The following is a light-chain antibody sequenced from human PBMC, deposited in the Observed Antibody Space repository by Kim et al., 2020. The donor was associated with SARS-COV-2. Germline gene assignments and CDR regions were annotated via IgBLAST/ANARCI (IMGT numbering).Light chain of an antibody. J-gene: IGLJ3*02. CDR3: SSFTSSSTWM. CDR2: DVS. CDR1: SSDVGHYNY. Sequence: QSALTQPASVSGSPGQSITISCTGTSSDVGHYNYVYWYQQHPGKAPKLMIYDVSNRPSGVSNRFSGSKSGNTASLTISGLQAEDEADYYCSSFTSSSTWMFGGGTQLTVL. V-gene: IGLV2-14*03.